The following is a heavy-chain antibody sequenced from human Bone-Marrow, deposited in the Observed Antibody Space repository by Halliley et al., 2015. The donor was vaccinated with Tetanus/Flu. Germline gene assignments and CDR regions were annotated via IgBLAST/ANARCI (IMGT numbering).Heavy chain of an antibody. J-gene: IGHJ4*02. CDR3: AKAGYCGGDCRGQDFDY. CDR2: LSVSGDNT. D-gene: IGHD2-21*02. V-gene: IGHV3-23*01. Sequence: LSLTCTVSGGSIGNYYWTWVRQAPGKGLEWVSSLSVSGDNTFYADSVKGRFTISRDNSKSTLYLQMNSLRAEDTAVYYCAKAGYCGGDCRGQDFDYWGQGTLVTVSS. CDR1: GGSIGNYY.